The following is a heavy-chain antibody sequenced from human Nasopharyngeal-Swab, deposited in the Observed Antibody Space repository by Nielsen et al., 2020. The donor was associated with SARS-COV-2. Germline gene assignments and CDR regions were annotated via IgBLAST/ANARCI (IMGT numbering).Heavy chain of an antibody. CDR1: GGSFSGYY. V-gene: IGHV4-34*01. Sequence: GSLRLSCAVYGGSFSGYYWSWIRQPSGKGLEWIGSIYYSGSTYYNPSLKSRVTISVDTSKNQFSLKLSSVTAADTAVYYCATRGYSYGLYVDYWGQGTLVTVSS. CDR2: IYYSGST. D-gene: IGHD5-18*01. CDR3: ATRGYSYGLYVDY. J-gene: IGHJ4*02.